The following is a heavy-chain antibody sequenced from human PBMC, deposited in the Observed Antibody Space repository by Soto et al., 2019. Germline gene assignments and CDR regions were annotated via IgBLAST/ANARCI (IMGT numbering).Heavy chain of an antibody. J-gene: IGHJ6*02. CDR3: ARGRVVVPAARIYYYYGMDV. V-gene: IGHV1-69*13. Sequence: SVKVSCKASGSTFSSYAISWVRQAPGQGLEWMGGIIPIFGTANYAQKFQGRVTITADESTSTAYMELSSLRSEDTAVYYCARGRVVVPAARIYYYYGMDVWGQGTTFTVSS. CDR2: IIPIFGTA. D-gene: IGHD2-2*01. CDR1: GSTFSSYA.